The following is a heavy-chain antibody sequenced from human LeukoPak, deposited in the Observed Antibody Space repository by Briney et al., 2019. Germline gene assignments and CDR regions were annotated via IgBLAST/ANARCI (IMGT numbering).Heavy chain of an antibody. J-gene: IGHJ4*02. CDR2: IKQEGSEK. Sequence: GGSLRLSCAPSGFTFSTYWMSWVRQAPGKGLDGVANIKQEGSEKYYVDSVKGRVNISRDNAKNSLYLQMTTLKAEDTAVFYCARDRSRITKTEFDYWGQGTLVTVSS. V-gene: IGHV3-7*01. CDR3: ARDRSRITKTEFDY. CDR1: GFTFSTYW. D-gene: IGHD3-10*01.